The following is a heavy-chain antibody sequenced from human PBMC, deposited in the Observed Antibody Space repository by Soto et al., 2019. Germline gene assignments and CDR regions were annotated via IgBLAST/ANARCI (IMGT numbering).Heavy chain of an antibody. J-gene: IGHJ4*02. CDR1: GGSISSGGYY. Sequence: SETLSLTCSVSGGSISSGGYYWGWIRQPPGKGLEWIGSMYHSGSTYYNPSLKSRVTIFVDTSKNQFSLKLKSVTAADTAVYYCARHEAGNYHQFRYWGQGTLVTVSS. CDR3: ARHEAGNYHQFRY. CDR2: MYHSGST. D-gene: IGHD1-7*01. V-gene: IGHV4-39*01.